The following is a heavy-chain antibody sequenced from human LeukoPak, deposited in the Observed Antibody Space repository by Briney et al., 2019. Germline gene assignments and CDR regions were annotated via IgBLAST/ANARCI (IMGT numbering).Heavy chain of an antibody. CDR2: ISSSSSYI. V-gene: IGHV3-21*01. CDR1: GFTFSSYS. Sequence: GGSLRLSCAASGFTFSSYSMNWVRQAPGKGLEWVSSISSSSSYIYYADSVKGRFTISRDNAKNSLYLQMNSLRAEDTAVYYCAKSLRRFPDYFDYWGQGTLVTVSS. J-gene: IGHJ4*02. CDR3: AKSLRRFPDYFDY. D-gene: IGHD3-10*01.